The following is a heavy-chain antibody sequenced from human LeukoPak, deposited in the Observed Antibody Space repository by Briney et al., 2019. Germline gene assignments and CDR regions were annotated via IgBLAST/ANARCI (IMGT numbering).Heavy chain of an antibody. CDR2: ISYDGSNK. D-gene: IGHD6-19*01. J-gene: IGHJ4*02. CDR1: GFTFSSYA. Sequence: GGSLRLSCAASGFTFSSYAMHWVRQAPGKGLEWVAVISYDGSNKYYADSVKGRFTISRDNSKNTLYLQMNSLRAEDTAVYYCAREGIAVAAYYFDYWGQGTLVTVS. V-gene: IGHV3-30*04. CDR3: AREGIAVAAYYFDY.